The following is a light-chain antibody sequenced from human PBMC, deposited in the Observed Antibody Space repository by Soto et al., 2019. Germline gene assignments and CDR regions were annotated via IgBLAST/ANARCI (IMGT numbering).Light chain of an antibody. Sequence: EIVLTQSPGTLSLSPGESATLSCRASQRLTSDYLAWYQQKRGQAPRLLIFSASSRATGTPDRFSGSGSGTDFTLTISRLEPEDFAVYYCHQRQYWPPITFGQGTRLEIK. J-gene: IGKJ5*01. CDR1: QRLTSDY. CDR3: HQRQYWPPIT. V-gene: IGKV3D-20*02. CDR2: SAS.